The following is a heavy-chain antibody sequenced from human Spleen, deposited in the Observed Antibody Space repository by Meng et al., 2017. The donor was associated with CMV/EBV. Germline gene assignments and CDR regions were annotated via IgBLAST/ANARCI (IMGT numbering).Heavy chain of an antibody. CDR1: FSSDG. J-gene: IGHJ5*02. CDR2: IRFDGSNK. Sequence: FSSDGVHWVRQAPGKGLEWVAFIRFDGSNKYYADSLKGRFTISRDNSKNTLYLQMNSLRAEDTAVYFCAKDRGDYTTSTLGDDWFDPWGQGTLVTVSS. D-gene: IGHD3-16*01. CDR3: AKDRGDYTTSTLGDDWFDP. V-gene: IGHV3-30*02.